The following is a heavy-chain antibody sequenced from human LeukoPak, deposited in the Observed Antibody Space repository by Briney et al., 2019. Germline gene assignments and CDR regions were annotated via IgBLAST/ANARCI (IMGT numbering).Heavy chain of an antibody. CDR2: ISSSSSYI. J-gene: IGHJ6*02. Sequence: PGGSLRLSCAASGFTFSSYSMNWVRQAPGKGLEWVTSISSSSSYIYYADSVKGRFTISRDNAKNSLYLQMNSLRAEDTAVYYCARDHYGDPVYYGMDVWGQGTTVTVSS. V-gene: IGHV3-21*01. CDR3: ARDHYGDPVYYGMDV. CDR1: GFTFSSYS. D-gene: IGHD4-17*01.